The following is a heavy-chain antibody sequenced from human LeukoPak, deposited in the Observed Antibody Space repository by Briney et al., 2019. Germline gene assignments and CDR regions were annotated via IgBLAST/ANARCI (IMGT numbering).Heavy chain of an antibody. CDR3: ARGDSTVTPKYFQY. J-gene: IGHJ1*01. CDR2: INHSGST. V-gene: IGHV4-34*01. CDR1: GGSFSGYY. Sequence: PSETLSLTCAVYGGSFSGYYWSWIRQPPGKGLEWIGEINHSGSTNYNPSLKSRVTISLDTSKNQFSLKLSSVTAADTAVYYCARGDSTVTPKYFQYWGQGTLVTVSS. D-gene: IGHD4-23*01.